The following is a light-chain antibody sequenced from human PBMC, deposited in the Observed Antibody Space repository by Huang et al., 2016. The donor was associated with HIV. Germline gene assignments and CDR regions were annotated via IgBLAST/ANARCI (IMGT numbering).Light chain of an antibody. CDR1: QTIKKY. V-gene: IGKV1-39*01. CDR2: GAS. Sequence: DIQMTQSPSSLSASEGDRVTITCRASQTIKKYLNWYQQKPGQAPRLLIYGASNLQTEVPSRFSGSGSVTDFSLIISSLQPEDFAIYYCQQSHSTPQTFGQGTRLDIK. CDR3: QQSHSTPQT. J-gene: IGKJ5*01.